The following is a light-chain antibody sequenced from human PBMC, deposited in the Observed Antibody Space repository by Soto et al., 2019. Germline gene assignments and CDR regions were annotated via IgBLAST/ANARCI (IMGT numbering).Light chain of an antibody. CDR3: QQYNSYPWT. V-gene: IGKV1-5*03. CDR2: KAS. J-gene: IGKJ1*01. CDR1: QSIRSC. Sequence: DIQMTQSPSTLSTSVGDRVTITCRASQSIRSCLAWYQQKPGKAPKLLIYKASSLESGVPSRFSGSGSGTEFTLTISSLQPDDFATYYCQQYNSYPWTFGQGTKVEIK.